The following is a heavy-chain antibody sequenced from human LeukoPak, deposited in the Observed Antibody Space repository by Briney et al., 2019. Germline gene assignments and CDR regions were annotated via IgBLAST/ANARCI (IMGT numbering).Heavy chain of an antibody. CDR2: INHSGST. CDR3: ARGIGIAAARRFDP. Sequence: PSETLSLTCAVYGGSFSGYYWSWIRQPPGKGLEWIGEINHSGSTNYNLSLKSRVTISVDTSKNQFSLKLSSVTAADTAVYYCARGIGIAAARRFDPWGQGTLVTVSS. D-gene: IGHD6-13*01. CDR1: GGSFSGYY. J-gene: IGHJ5*02. V-gene: IGHV4-34*01.